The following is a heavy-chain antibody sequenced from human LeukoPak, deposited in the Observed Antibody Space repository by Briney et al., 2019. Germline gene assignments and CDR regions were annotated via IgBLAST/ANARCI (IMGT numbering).Heavy chain of an antibody. CDR1: GGSFSKYG. V-gene: IGHV1-69*13. CDR2: IMFTFGTT. CDR3: ARIAYCGADCHAFDV. J-gene: IGHJ3*01. Sequence: SVKVSCTASGGSFSKYGITWVRQAPGQGLEWMGGIMFTFGTTKYAQRFQGRVTISADESTSTAYMEVSSLRSEDTAVYYCARIAYCGADCHAFDVWGQGTMVIVSS. D-gene: IGHD2-21*01.